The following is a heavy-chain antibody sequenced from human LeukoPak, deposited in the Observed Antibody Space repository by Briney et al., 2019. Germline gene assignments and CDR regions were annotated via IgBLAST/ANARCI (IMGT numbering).Heavy chain of an antibody. CDR3: AKHDSSSYY. CDR1: GFIFSSYG. J-gene: IGHJ4*02. Sequence: GGSLRLSCAASGFIFSSYGMHWVRQAPGKGLEWVAFIRSDGSDKNYADSVKGRFTISRDNSKNTLYLQMNSLRAEDTAVYYCAKHDSSSYYWGQGTPVTVSS. V-gene: IGHV3-30*02. D-gene: IGHD3-22*01. CDR2: IRSDGSDK.